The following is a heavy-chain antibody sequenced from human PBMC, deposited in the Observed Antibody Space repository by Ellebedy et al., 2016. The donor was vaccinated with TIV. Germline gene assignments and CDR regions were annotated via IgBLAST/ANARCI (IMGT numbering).Heavy chain of an antibody. CDR2: LSSNGAT. Sequence: PSETLSLTCTVSGGSIVSYFWSWIRQPAGKGLEWIGYLSSNGATIYNPSLKSRVTMSLDTSKNQFSLQLSSVTAADTAVYYRARDTEATTGGRDYNYYGMDVWGQGTTVTVSS. D-gene: IGHD4-23*01. V-gene: IGHV4-4*07. J-gene: IGHJ6*02. CDR1: GGSIVSYF. CDR3: ARDTEATTGGRDYNYYGMDV.